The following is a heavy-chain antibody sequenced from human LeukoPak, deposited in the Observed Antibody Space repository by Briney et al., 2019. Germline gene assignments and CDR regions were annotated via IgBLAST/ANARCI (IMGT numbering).Heavy chain of an antibody. D-gene: IGHD5-12*01. CDR2: ISGSGGST. CDR3: APDPNKWLRNY. CDR1: GFTFSSYA. J-gene: IGHJ4*02. V-gene: IGHV3-23*01. Sequence: GGFLRLSCAASGFTFSSYAMNWVRQAPGKGLEWVSDISGSGGSTYYADSVKGRFTISRDSSNNTLYLQMNSLRVEDTAVYYCAPDPNKWLRNYWGQGTLVTVSS.